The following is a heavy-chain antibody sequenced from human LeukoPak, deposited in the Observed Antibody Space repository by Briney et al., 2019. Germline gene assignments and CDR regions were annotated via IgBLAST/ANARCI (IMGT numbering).Heavy chain of an antibody. CDR1: GYTFTGYY. D-gene: IGHD5-18*01. V-gene: IGHV1-2*02. CDR2: INPNSGGT. J-gene: IGHJ5*02. CDR3: ARDLDTAINWFDP. Sequence: ASVKVSCKASGYTFTGYYMHWVRQAPGQGLEWMGWINPNSGGTNYAQKFQSRVTMTRDTSISTAYMELSRLRSDDTAVYYCARDLDTAINWFDPWGQGTLVTVSS.